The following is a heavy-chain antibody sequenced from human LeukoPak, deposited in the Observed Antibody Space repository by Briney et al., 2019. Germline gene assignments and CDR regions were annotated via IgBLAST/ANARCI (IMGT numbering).Heavy chain of an antibody. CDR3: AYSGSYGHLGY. V-gene: IGHV4-39*01. CDR2: IYSSVST. Sequence: PSETLSLTCTVSGGSISSNAYYWAWVRQPPGKGLEWIGSIYSSVSTYYNPSLKSRVTISVDTSKNQFSLRLSSVTAADTALYYCAYSGSYGHLGYWGQGIPVTVSS. CDR1: GGSISSNAYY. J-gene: IGHJ4*02. D-gene: IGHD1-26*01.